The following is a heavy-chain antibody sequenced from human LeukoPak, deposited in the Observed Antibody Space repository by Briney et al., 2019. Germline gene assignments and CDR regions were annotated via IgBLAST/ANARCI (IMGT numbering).Heavy chain of an antibody. Sequence: GGSLRLSCAASGFTFSSYGMSWVRQAPGKGLEWVSAISGSGGSTYYADSVKGRFTISRDNAKNTLYLQMNSLRAEDTAVYYCARDRSTTYYYMDVWGKGTTVTVSS. CDR1: GFTFSSYG. D-gene: IGHD2-2*01. V-gene: IGHV3-23*01. CDR3: ARDRSTTYYYMDV. J-gene: IGHJ6*03. CDR2: ISGSGGST.